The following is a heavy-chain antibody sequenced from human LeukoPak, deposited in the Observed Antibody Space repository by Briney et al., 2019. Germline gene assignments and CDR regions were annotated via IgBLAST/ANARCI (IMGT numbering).Heavy chain of an antibody. CDR3: ARDQRVGATRYFQH. D-gene: IGHD1-26*01. CDR1: GFNVSSNY. J-gene: IGHJ1*01. V-gene: IGHV3-53*01. CDR2: IYSGGST. Sequence: PGGSLRLSCAASGFNVSSNYMSWVRQAPGKGLEWVSVIYSGGSTYYADSVKGRFTISRDNSKNTLYLQMNSLRAEDTAVYYCARDQRVGATRYFQHWGQGTLVTVSS.